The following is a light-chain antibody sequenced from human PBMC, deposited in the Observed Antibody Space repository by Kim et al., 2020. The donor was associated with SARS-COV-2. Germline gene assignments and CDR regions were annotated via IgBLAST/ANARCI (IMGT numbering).Light chain of an antibody. J-gene: IGLJ1*01. V-gene: IGLV2-14*03. Sequence: QSALTQPASVSGSPGQSITISCTGTSSDVGGYNYVSWYQQHPGKAPKLMIYDVSNRPSGVSNRFSGSKSGNTASLTISGLQAEDEADYYCSSYTSSSTLYVFVTGTKVTFL. CDR2: DVS. CDR1: SSDVGGYNY. CDR3: SSYTSSSTLYV.